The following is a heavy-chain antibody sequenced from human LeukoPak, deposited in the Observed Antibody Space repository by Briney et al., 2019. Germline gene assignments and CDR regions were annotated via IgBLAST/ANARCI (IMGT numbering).Heavy chain of an antibody. Sequence: SVKVSCKASGGTFSTYAISWVRQAPGQGLEWMGRVIPMFGTADYAQKFQGRVTITADKSTSTAYMELSSLRSEDTAVYYYTRHYDSSGYPSLNYFDYWGQGTLVTVSS. CDR3: TRHYDSSGYPSLNYFDY. CDR1: GGTFSTYA. V-gene: IGHV1-69*06. J-gene: IGHJ4*02. CDR2: VIPMFGTA. D-gene: IGHD3-22*01.